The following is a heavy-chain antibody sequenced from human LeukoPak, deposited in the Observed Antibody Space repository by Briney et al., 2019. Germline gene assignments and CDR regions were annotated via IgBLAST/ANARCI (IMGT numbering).Heavy chain of an antibody. J-gene: IGHJ6*03. CDR1: GGSISSYY. Sequence: PSETLSLTCTVSGGSISSYYWSWMRQPPGKGLEWIGYIYYSGSTNYNPSLKSRVTISVDTSKNQFSLKLSSVTAADTAVYYCARDPWGSGAYYMDVWGKGTTVTVSS. CDR2: IYYSGST. D-gene: IGHD3-10*01. V-gene: IGHV4-59*01. CDR3: ARDPWGSGAYYMDV.